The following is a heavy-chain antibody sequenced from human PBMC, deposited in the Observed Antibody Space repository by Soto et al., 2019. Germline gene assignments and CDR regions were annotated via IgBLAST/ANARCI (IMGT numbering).Heavy chain of an antibody. J-gene: IGHJ6*02. CDR3: ARTLVGWAGYYRSYYYYGMDV. V-gene: IGHV4-34*01. Sequence: SETLSLTCAVYGGSFSGYYWSWIRQPPGKGLEWIGEINHSGSTNYNPSLKSRVTISVDTSKNQFSLKLSSVTAADTAVYYCARTLVGWAGYYRSYYYYGMDVWGQGTTVTVSS. CDR2: INHSGST. D-gene: IGHD3-22*01. CDR1: GGSFSGYY.